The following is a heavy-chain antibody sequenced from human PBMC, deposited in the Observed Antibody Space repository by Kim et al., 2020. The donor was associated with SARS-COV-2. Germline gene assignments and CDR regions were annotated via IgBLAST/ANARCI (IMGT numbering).Heavy chain of an antibody. J-gene: IGHJ4*02. CDR1: GGSISDYY. D-gene: IGHD1-26*01. CDR2: VYSSGST. V-gene: IGHV4-59*08. CDR3: ARQGSHYEIDY. Sequence: SETLSLTCIVSGGSISDYYWTWIRQPPGKGLEWIGYVYSSGSTNYNPSLQSRVNMSVDTSKSQFSLKPSSVSAADTAVYYCARQGSHYEIDYWGQGTLVT.